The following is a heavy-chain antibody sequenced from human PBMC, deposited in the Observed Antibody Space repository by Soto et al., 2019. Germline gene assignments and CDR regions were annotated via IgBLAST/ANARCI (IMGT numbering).Heavy chain of an antibody. D-gene: IGHD1-26*01. CDR3: AGHDIVGATIDP. Sequence: QVQLVQSGAEVKNPGSSVKVSCKASEGTFNSYAISWVRQAPGQGREWMGGIIPSFGTANYAQKFHGRVTSTADESTSTAYMALSSLRSEDTAVYYFAGHDIVGATIDPWGQGTMVAVSS. J-gene: IGHJ5*02. CDR1: EGTFNSYA. CDR2: IIPSFGTA. V-gene: IGHV1-69*12.